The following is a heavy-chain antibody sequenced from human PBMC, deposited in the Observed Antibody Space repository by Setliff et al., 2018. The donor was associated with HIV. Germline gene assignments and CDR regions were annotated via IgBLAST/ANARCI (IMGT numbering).Heavy chain of an antibody. CDR3: AREFSGTRYRYFDS. Sequence: GGSLRLSCAASGFTYSGYAMHWVRQAPGKGMEWVAVISFDGSDKYYADSVKGRFTLSKDNSKSTWYLQMNSLRSEDTAVYYCAREFSGTRYRYFDSWGQGTLVTVSS. CDR2: ISFDGSDK. V-gene: IGHV3-30*04. D-gene: IGHD5-12*01. J-gene: IGHJ4*02. CDR1: GFTYSGYA.